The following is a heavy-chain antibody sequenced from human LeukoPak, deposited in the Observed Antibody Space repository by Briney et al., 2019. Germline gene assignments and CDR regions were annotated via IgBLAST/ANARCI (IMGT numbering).Heavy chain of an antibody. D-gene: IGHD2-15*01. V-gene: IGHV1-24*01. Sequence: ASVKVSCKASGYTFTNYGIRWVRQAPGKGLEWMGGFDPEDGETIYAQKFQGRVTMTEDTSTDTAYMELSSLRSEDTAVYYCATDLGGWGQGTLVTVSS. CDR2: FDPEDGET. CDR1: GYTFTNYG. J-gene: IGHJ4*02. CDR3: ATDLGG.